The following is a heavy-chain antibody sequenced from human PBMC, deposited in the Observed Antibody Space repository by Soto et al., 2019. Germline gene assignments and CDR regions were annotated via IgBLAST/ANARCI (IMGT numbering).Heavy chain of an antibody. CDR1: GGSISSSSYY. Sequence: SETLSLTCTVSGGSISSSSYYWGWIRQPPGKGLEWIGSIYYSGSTYYNPSLKSRVTISVDTSKNQFSLKLSSVTAADTAVYYCARHLYYDFWSGYGNYGMDVWRQGTTVTVSS. D-gene: IGHD3-3*01. J-gene: IGHJ6*02. CDR2: IYYSGST. CDR3: ARHLYYDFWSGYGNYGMDV. V-gene: IGHV4-39*01.